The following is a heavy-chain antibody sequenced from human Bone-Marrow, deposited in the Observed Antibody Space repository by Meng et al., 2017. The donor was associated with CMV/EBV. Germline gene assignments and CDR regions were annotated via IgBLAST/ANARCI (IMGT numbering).Heavy chain of an antibody. J-gene: IGHJ4*02. V-gene: IGHV1-2*02. CDR3: AKDDEGGDTAMVKQYYYDSSTDY. D-gene: IGHD3-22*01. Sequence: ASVKVSCKASGYTFTGYYMHWVRQAPGQGLEWMGWINPNSGGTNYAQKFQGRVTMNRDTSISTAYMELSRMRSDDTAVYYCAKDDEGGDTAMVKQYYYDSSTDYWGQGTLVTVSS. CDR2: INPNSGGT. CDR1: GYTFTGYY.